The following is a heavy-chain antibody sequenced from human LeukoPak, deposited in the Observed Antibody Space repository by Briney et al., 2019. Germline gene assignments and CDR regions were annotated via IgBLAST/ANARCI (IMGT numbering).Heavy chain of an antibody. CDR2: IRYDGSNK. CDR1: GFTFSSYA. V-gene: IGHV3-30*02. J-gene: IGHJ4*02. CDR3: AKVDSSGSNCFDF. D-gene: IGHD6-19*01. Sequence: GGSLRLSCAASGFTFSSYAMHWVRLAPGKGLEWVAFIRYDGSNKYYADSVKGRFTISRDNSKNTLYLQMNSLRAEDTAVYYCAKVDSSGSNCFDFWGQGTLVTVSS.